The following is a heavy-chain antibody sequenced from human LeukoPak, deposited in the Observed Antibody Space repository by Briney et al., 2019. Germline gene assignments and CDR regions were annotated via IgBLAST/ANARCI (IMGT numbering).Heavy chain of an antibody. CDR2: ITANGGRT. V-gene: IGHV3-64*01. Sequence: PGVSLTLSCAASGFTFNDYAMLWLRQAPGKGLVYVAAITANGGRTYYANSVKGRFTISRDNSKNTLYLQMGSLRPEDMAVYYCARDPLGGSPQANDYWGQGTLVTVSS. CDR3: ARDPLGGSPQANDY. CDR1: GFTFNDYA. J-gene: IGHJ4*02. D-gene: IGHD3-16*01.